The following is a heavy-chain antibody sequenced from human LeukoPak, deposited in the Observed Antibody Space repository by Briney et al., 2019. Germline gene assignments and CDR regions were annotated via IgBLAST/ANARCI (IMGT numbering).Heavy chain of an antibody. J-gene: IGHJ6*03. CDR3: ARGNLPAFIVGATYYMDV. CDR1: GYTFTSYG. CDR2: ISAYNGNT. D-gene: IGHD1-26*01. V-gene: IGHV1-18*01. Sequence: GASVKVCCKASGYTFTSYGISWVRQASGQGLEWMGWISAYNGNTNYAQKLQGRVTMTTDTSTSTAYMELRSLRSDDTAVYYCARGNLPAFIVGATYYMDVWGKGTTVTVSS.